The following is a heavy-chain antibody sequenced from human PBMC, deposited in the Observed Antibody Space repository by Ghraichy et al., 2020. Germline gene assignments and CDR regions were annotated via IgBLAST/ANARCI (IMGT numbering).Heavy chain of an antibody. D-gene: IGHD2-2*01. CDR1: GFTFSSYG. V-gene: IGHV3-33*01. J-gene: IGHJ6*02. CDR2: IWYDGSNK. Sequence: GGSLRLSCAASGFTFSSYGMHWVRQAPGKGLEWVAVIWYDGSNKYYADSVKGRFTISRDNSKNTLYLQMNSLRAEDTAVYYCARDRSVVVTAAIFGYYYYGMDVWGQGTTFTVSS. CDR3: ARDRSVVVTAAIFGYYYYGMDV.